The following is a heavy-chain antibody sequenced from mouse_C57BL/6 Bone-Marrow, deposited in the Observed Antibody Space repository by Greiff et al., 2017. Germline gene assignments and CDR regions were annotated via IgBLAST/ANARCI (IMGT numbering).Heavy chain of an antibody. D-gene: IGHD2-1*01. CDR3: TGGNYVRFAS. Sequence: EVKVEESGGGLVQPGRSMKLSCAASGFTFSDAWMDWVRQSPEKGLEWVAEIRNKANNHATYYAESVKGRFTVSRDDSKSSFYLQNNSLRVEDIGIYYCTGGNYVRFASWGQGTLVTVST. CDR2: IRNKANNHAT. V-gene: IGHV6-6*01. J-gene: IGHJ3*01. CDR1: GFTFSDAW.